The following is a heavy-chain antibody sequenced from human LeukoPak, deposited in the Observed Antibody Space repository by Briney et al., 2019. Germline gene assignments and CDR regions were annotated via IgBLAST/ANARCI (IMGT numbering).Heavy chain of an antibody. V-gene: IGHV3-23*01. CDR2: ISGSGDST. J-gene: IGHJ5*02. Sequence: PGGSLRLSCAASGFTFSSYAMSWVRQAPGKGLEWVSVISGSGDSTYYTDSVKGRFTISRDNSKNTLYLQMNSLRAEDTAVYYCARDSSGSGSYFNWFDPWGQGTLVTVSS. D-gene: IGHD3-10*01. CDR3: ARDSSGSGSYFNWFDP. CDR1: GFTFSSYA.